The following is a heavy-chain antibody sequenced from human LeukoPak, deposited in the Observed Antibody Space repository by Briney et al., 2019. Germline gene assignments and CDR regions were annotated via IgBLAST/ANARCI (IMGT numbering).Heavy chain of an antibody. Sequence: PSETLSLTCTVSGGSISSYYWSWIRQPPGKGLEWIGYIYYSGSTNYNPSLKSRVTISVDTSKNQFSLKLSSVTAADTAVYYCARLPRKYAIAVAGPHFDYWGQGTLVTVSP. V-gene: IGHV4-59*08. CDR2: IYYSGST. D-gene: IGHD6-19*01. CDR1: GGSISSYY. J-gene: IGHJ4*02. CDR3: ARLPRKYAIAVAGPHFDY.